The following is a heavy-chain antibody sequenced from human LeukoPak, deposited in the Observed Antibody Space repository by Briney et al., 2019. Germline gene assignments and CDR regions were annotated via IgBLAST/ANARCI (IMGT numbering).Heavy chain of an antibody. Sequence: SETLSLTCTVSGGSISSRTYYWRWIRQPPGKGLEWIGSIYYSGSTYYNPSLKSRVTISVDTSKNQFSLKLSSVTAADTAVYYCARESFYYGSSGYRNWFDPWGQGTLVTVSS. CDR1: GGSISSRTYY. V-gene: IGHV4-39*07. J-gene: IGHJ5*02. CDR3: ARESFYYGSSGYRNWFDP. CDR2: IYYSGST. D-gene: IGHD3-22*01.